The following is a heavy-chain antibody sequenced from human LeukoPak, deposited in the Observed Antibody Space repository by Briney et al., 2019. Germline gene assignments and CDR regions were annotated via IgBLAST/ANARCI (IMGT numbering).Heavy chain of an antibody. D-gene: IGHD3-22*01. CDR1: GFTFSSYW. J-gene: IGHJ4*02. CDR3: ARNTYYYDSSGYWAYDY. CDR2: IKQDGSEK. V-gene: IGHV3-7*01. Sequence: GGSLRLSCAASGFTFSSYWMSWVRQAPGKGLEWVANIKQDGSEKYYVDSVKGRFTISRDNAKNSLYLQMNSLRAEDTAVCYCARNTYYYDSSGYWAYDYWGQGTLVTVSS.